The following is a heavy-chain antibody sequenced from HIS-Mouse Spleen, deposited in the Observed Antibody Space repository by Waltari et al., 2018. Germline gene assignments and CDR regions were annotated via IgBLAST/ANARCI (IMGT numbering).Heavy chain of an antibody. J-gene: IGHJ5*02. Sequence: QVQLQESGPGLVKPSEPLSLTCTVSGRPVSTGSYYWSWIRQPPGKGLEWIGYIYYSGSTNYNPSLKSRVTISVDTSKNQFSLKLSSVTAADTAVYYCARLNWNDVWFDPWGQGTLVTVSS. CDR1: GRPVSTGSYY. V-gene: IGHV4-61*01. D-gene: IGHD1-1*01. CDR3: ARLNWNDVWFDP. CDR2: IYYSGST.